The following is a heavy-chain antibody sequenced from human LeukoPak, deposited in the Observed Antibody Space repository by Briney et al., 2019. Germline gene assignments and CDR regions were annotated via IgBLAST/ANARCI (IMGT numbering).Heavy chain of an antibody. CDR3: ARDPWATGPSDY. D-gene: IGHD5-12*01. CDR1: GGTFTSYA. CDR2: IIPIFGAA. Sequence: ASVKVSCKASGGTFTSYAISWVRQAPGQGLEWMGGIIPIFGAANYAQKFQGRVTITADKSTSTAYMELRSLRSDDTAVYYCARDPWATGPSDYWGQGTLVTVSS. V-gene: IGHV1-69*06. J-gene: IGHJ4*02.